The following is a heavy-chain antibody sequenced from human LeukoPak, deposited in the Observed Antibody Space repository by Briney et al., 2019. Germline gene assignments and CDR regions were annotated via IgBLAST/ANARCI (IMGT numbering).Heavy chain of an antibody. D-gene: IGHD3-22*01. V-gene: IGHV4-34*01. CDR1: GGSFSGYY. CDR3: ARYSINYYDSSGYYY. CDR2: INHSGST. Sequence: SETLSLTCAVYGGSFSGYYWSWIRQPPGKGLEWIGEINHSGSTNYNPSLKSRVTISVDTSKNQFSLKLSSVTAADTAVYYCARYSINYYDSSGYYYWGQGTLVTVSS. J-gene: IGHJ4*02.